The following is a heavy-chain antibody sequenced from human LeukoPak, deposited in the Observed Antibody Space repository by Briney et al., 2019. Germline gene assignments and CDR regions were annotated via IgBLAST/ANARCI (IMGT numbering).Heavy chain of an antibody. CDR3: ATLGGSSTRDY. CDR2: INHSGST. Sequence: PSETLSLTCAVYGGSFSGYYWSWIRQPPGKGLEWIGEINHSGSTNYNPSLKSRVTISVDTSKNQFSLKLSSVTAADTAVYYCATLGGSSTRDYWGQGTLVTVSS. V-gene: IGHV4-34*01. CDR1: GGSFSGYY. J-gene: IGHJ4*02. D-gene: IGHD2-2*01.